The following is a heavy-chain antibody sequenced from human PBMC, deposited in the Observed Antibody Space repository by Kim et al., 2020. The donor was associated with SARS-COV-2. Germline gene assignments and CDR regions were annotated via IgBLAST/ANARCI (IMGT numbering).Heavy chain of an antibody. CDR1: GFTFTKVW. CDR2: IRSKVDGGTA. J-gene: IGHJ4*02. D-gene: IGHD2-21*01. Sequence: GGSLRLSCAASGFTFTKVWLSWVRQAPGKGLEWVGRIRSKVDGGTADYAAPVKGRFTISRDDSKNTLYLQMNGLRAEDTAFYHCTTDYERIGGLCDGETCYPASLWGQRTLVTVSS. CDR3: TTDYERIGGLCDGETCYPASL. V-gene: IGHV3-15*01.